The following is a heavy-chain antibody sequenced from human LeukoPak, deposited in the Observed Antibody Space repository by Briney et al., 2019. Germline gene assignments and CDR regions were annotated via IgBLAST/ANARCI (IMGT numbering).Heavy chain of an antibody. CDR3: ARAFNSGSDY. CDR1: GFTFSNYW. J-gene: IGHJ4*02. D-gene: IGHD4-23*01. Sequence: GGSLRLSCAASGFTFSNYWMSWVRQAPGKGLEWVANIKQDGSEKYYVDSVKGRFTISRDNAKNPLYLQMNSLRAEDTAVYYCARAFNSGSDYWGQGTLVTVSS. CDR2: IKQDGSEK. V-gene: IGHV3-7*01.